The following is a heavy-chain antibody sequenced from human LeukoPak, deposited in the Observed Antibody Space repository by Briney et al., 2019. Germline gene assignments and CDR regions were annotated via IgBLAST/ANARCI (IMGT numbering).Heavy chain of an antibody. D-gene: IGHD2-21*02. CDR3: AVPRDCGGDCFLDY. CDR1: GFTFSSYW. V-gene: IGHV3-7*01. J-gene: IGHJ4*02. CDR2: IKQDGSEK. Sequence: GGSLRLSCAASGFTFSSYWMSWVRQAPGKGLEWVANIKQDGSEKYYVDSVKGRFTISRDNAKNSLYLQMNSLRAEDTAVYYCAVPRDCGGDCFLDYWGQGTLVTVSS.